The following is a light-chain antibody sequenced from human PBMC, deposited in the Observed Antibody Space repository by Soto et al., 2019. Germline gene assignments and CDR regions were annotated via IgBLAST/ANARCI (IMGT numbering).Light chain of an antibody. Sequence: QSALTQPPSASGSPGQSVTISCTGTSSDVGAYNYVSWYQQHPGKAPKVLIFEVSKRPSGVPDRFTGSKSGNTASLTVYGLQAEDEADYYCCSSAGSTNLGVFGGGTKLTVL. CDR2: EVS. J-gene: IGLJ3*02. V-gene: IGLV2-8*01. CDR3: CSSAGSTNLGV. CDR1: SSDVGAYNY.